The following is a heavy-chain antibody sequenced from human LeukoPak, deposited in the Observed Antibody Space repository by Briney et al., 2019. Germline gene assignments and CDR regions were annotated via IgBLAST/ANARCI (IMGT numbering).Heavy chain of an antibody. CDR1: GYTFTSYY. V-gene: IGHV1-46*01. CDR2: INPSGGST. J-gene: IGHJ4*02. Sequence: GASVKVSCKASGYTFTSYYMHWVRQAPGQGLEWMGIINPSGGSTSYAQKFQGRVTMTRDMSTSTVYMELSSLRSEDTAVYYCAKGHCTNGVCRIEFDYWGQGTLVTVSS. CDR3: AKGHCTNGVCRIEFDY. D-gene: IGHD2-8*01.